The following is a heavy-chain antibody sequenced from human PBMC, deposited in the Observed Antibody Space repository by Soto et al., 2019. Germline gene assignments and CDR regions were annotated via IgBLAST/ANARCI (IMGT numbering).Heavy chain of an antibody. CDR3: AKVSSGWRTIAEYFQH. CDR2: ISYDGSNK. J-gene: IGHJ1*01. V-gene: IGHV3-30*18. Sequence: PGGSLRLSCAASGFTFSSYGMHWVRQAPGKGLEWVAVISYDGSNKYYADSVKGRFTISRDNSKNTLYLQMNSLRAEDTAVYYCAKVSSGWRTIAEYFQHWGQGTLVTVSS. D-gene: IGHD6-19*01. CDR1: GFTFSSYG.